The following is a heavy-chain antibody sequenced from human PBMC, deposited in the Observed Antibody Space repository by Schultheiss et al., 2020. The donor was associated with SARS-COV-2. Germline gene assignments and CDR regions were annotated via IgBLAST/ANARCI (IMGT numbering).Heavy chain of an antibody. D-gene: IGHD5-18*01. V-gene: IGHV4-30-2*01. CDR3: ARGVDTAMGAPFDY. CDR2: IYHSGST. J-gene: IGHJ4*02. CDR1: GGSISSGGYS. Sequence: LRLSCAVSGGSISSGGYSWSWIRQPPGKGLEWIGYIYHSGSTYYNPSLKSRVTISVDRSKNQFSLKLSSVTAADTAVYYCARGVDTAMGAPFDYWGQGTLVTVSS.